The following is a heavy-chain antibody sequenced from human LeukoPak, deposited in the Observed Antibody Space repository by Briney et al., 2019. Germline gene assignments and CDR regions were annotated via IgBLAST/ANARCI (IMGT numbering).Heavy chain of an antibody. CDR1: GFTFSSYA. J-gene: IGHJ4*02. V-gene: IGHV3-30*04. D-gene: IGHD3-10*01. CDR3: VRGHGYVDS. CDR2: ISYDGSNK. Sequence: GRSLRLSCAASGFTFSSYAMHWVRQAPGKGLEWVAVISYDGSNKYYADSVKGRFTISRDNSKNTLYLQMNSLRAEDTAVYYCVRGHGYVDSWGQGTLATVSS.